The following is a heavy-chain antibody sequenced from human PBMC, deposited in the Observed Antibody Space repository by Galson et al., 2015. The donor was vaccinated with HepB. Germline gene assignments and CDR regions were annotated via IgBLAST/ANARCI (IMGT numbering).Heavy chain of an antibody. CDR3: ARDQRLGQLWLKSDAFDI. J-gene: IGHJ3*02. V-gene: IGHV6-1*01. CDR1: GDSVSSHRAA. D-gene: IGHD3-16*01. CDR2: TYYRSKWYN. Sequence: CAISGDSVSSHRAAWTWIRQSPSRGLEWLGRTYYRSKWYNDYAVSVKSRITINPDTSKNQFSLQLNSVSPEDTAVYFCARDQRLGQLWLKSDAFDIWGQGTVVTISS.